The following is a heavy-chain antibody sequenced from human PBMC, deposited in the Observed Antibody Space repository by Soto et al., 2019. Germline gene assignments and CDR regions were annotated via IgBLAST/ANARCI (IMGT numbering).Heavy chain of an antibody. CDR2: ISAYNGNT. D-gene: IGHD6-13*01. J-gene: IGHJ6*02. CDR3: ARVQGIAAAGYYYYGMYV. V-gene: IGHV1-18*04. CDR1: GYTFTSYG. Sequence: ASVKVACKASGYTFTSYGISWVRQAPGQGLEWMGWISAYNGNTNYAQKLRGRVTMTTDTSTSTAYMELRSLRSDDTAVYYCARVQGIAAAGYYYYGMYVWGQGTTVTVSS.